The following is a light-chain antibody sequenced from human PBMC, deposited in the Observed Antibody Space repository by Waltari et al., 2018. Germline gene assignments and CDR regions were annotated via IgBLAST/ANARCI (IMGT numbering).Light chain of an antibody. CDR3: MQALQTLLT. CDR1: QRLLHSNGYNY. V-gene: IGKV2-28*01. CDR2: LGS. J-gene: IGKJ4*01. Sequence: XIVMTPSXXXLXVTXXEXXXXXXXSXQRLLHSNGYNYLDWYLQKPGQSPQLLIYLGSNRASGVPDRFSGSGSGTDFTLKISRVEAEDVGVYYCMQALQTLLTFGGGTKVEIK.